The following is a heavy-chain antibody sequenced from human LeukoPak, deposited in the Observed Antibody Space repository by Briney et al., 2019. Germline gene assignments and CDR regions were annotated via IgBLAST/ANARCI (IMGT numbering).Heavy chain of an antibody. V-gene: IGHV3-74*01. D-gene: IGHD2-21*01. Sequence: GGSLRLSCEVSGLTFSNVWMHWVRQTPGQGLVWVCRINTAGSTVYADPVKGRFTISRDNAKNMVYLQMNSLRTEDTAVYYCASFRDADNWGRGTMVTVSS. CDR2: INTAGST. CDR1: GLTFSNVW. CDR3: ASFRDADN. J-gene: IGHJ3*01.